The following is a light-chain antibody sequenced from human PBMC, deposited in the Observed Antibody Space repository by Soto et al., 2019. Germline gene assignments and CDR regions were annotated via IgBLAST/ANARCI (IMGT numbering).Light chain of an antibody. V-gene: IGLV3-21*04. J-gene: IGLJ3*02. CDR1: NIGTES. Sequence: SYELTQPPSVSVAPGKTARITCGGNNIGTESVHWYQQKPGQAPVLVMFDDSDRPSGIPERISGSNSGNTATLTIRRVEAGDEADYYCQVWDTSGDHSVFGGGTKVTVL. CDR3: QVWDTSGDHSV. CDR2: DDS.